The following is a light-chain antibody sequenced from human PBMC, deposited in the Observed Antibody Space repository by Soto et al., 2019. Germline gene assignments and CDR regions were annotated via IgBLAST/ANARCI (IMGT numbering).Light chain of an antibody. J-gene: IGKJ1*01. CDR2: GAS. CDR1: QSVSTN. Sequence: EIVMTQSPDTLSVSPGAIATLSCRASQSVSTNVAWYQQKPGQAPKLLIYGASARATGIAARFSGSRSGTEFTLTISSLQSEDFAVYYCQHFTALGQGTKVEIK. CDR3: QHFTA. V-gene: IGKV3-15*01.